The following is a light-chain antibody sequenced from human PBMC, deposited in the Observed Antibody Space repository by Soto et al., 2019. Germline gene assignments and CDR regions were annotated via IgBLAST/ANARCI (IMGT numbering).Light chain of an antibody. CDR2: GAS. CDR1: QSVSSSY. J-gene: IGKJ2*01. CDR3: QQYGSSPYT. V-gene: IGKV3-20*01. Sequence: ERVLTQSPGTLSLSPGERATLSCRASQSVSSSYLAWYQQKPGEAPRLIIYGASSRATGITDRFSGSGSGTDLTLNISGLESEDFAVYDFQQYGSSPYTCGEGTKLEIK.